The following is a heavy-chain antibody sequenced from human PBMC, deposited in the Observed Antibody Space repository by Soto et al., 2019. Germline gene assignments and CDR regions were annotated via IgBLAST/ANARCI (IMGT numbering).Heavy chain of an antibody. V-gene: IGHV3-33*01. CDR1: GFTFSSYG. Sequence: GGSLRLSCAASGFTFSSYGMHWVRQAPGKGLEWVAVIWYDGSKKYYVDSVKGRFTISRDNSKNTLSMQMNSLRAEDTALYYCAREPVGDYVLGRNYDNYRMDVWGQGTTVTVSS. CDR2: IWYDGSKK. J-gene: IGHJ6*02. CDR3: AREPVGDYVLGRNYDNYRMDV. D-gene: IGHD4-17*01.